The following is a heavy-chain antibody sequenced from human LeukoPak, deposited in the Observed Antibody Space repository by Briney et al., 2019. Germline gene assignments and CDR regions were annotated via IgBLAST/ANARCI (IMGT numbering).Heavy chain of an antibody. V-gene: IGHV3-7*01. CDR2: IKTDGSEK. CDR3: AREEKIAFLTQH. CDR1: GFTFSNYW. D-gene: IGHD2-21*01. Sequence: PGGSLRLSCEGSGFTFSNYWMGWVRQAPGKGLQWVANIKTDGSEKYYVDSVKGRFTISRDNAKNSLYLQMNSLRAEDTAVYYCAREEKIAFLTQHWGQGTLVTVSS. J-gene: IGHJ1*01.